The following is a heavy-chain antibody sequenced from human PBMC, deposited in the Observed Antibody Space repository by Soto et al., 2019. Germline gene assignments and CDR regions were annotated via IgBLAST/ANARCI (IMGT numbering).Heavy chain of an antibody. CDR2: VSAYNRNT. D-gene: IGHD1-26*01. Sequence: QVQLVQSGPEVKKPGASVKVSCKGSGYTFSNYGVTWVRQAPGQGLERLGWVSAYNRNTDYAQKFEDRATMTIDTSTNTAYLELRGLTPEDTAVYYCAREWRWEPLLYWGQGTL. V-gene: IGHV1-18*01. CDR1: GYTFSNYG. CDR3: AREWRWEPLLY. J-gene: IGHJ4*02.